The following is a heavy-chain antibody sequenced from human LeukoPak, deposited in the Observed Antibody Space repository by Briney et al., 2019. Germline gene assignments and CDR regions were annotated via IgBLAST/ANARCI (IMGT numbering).Heavy chain of an antibody. CDR2: VSSSGANT. D-gene: IGHD4-23*01. J-gene: IGHJ4*02. V-gene: IGHV3-23*01. CDR1: GFTFSSYA. Sequence: GGSPRLSCAASGFTFSSYAMSWVRQAPGKGLEWVSLVSSSGANTYYADSVKGLFTISRDNSKNTLFLQMNSLRAEDTAMYYCVKDIQVTYWGQGTLVTVSS. CDR3: VKDIQVTY.